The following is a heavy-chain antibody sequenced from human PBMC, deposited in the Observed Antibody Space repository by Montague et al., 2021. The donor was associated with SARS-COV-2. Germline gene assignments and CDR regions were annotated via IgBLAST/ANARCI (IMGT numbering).Heavy chain of an antibody. CDR1: GFTFSSYG. CDR2: ISYDGSNK. V-gene: IGHV3-30*18. D-gene: IGHD2-8*01. Sequence: SLRLSCAASGFTFSSYGMHWVRQAPGKGLEWVAVISYDGSNKYYADSVKGRFTISRDNSKKTLYLQMNSLRAEDTAVYYCAKDFMSLMVYAMVYYYDGMDVWGQGTTVTVS. CDR3: AKDFMSLMVYAMVYYYDGMDV. J-gene: IGHJ6*02.